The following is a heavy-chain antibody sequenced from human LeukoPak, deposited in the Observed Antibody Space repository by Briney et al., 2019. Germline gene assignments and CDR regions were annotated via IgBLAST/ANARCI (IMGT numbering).Heavy chain of an antibody. D-gene: IGHD2/OR15-2a*01. CDR2: IKSSDTST. V-gene: IGHV3-11*01. J-gene: IGHJ3*02. Sequence: PGRSLRLSCAASGFSFSDSYMSWIRQAPGQGLEWLSYIKSSDTSTFYADSVKGRFTGSRDNAKNSLYLQMNSLRAEDTAVYYCARRGNMSSHAFDIWGQGTVVTVSS. CDR3: ARRGNMSSHAFDI. CDR1: GFSFSDSY.